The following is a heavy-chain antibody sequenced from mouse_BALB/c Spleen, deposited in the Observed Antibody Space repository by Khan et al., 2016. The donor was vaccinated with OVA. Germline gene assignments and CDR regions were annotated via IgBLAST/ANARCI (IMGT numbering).Heavy chain of an antibody. J-gene: IGHJ4*01. Sequence: QIQLVQSGPELKKPGETVKISCKASGYTFISFGMNWVKQSPGKALKWMGWINTYTGEPTYADDFKGRFAFSLETSASTAYLQINNLKNEDTATYFWARPPYFSYTLDYWGQGTSVTVSS. CDR1: GYTFISFG. CDR2: INTYTGEP. V-gene: IGHV9-3-1*01. CDR3: ARPPYFSYTLDY. D-gene: IGHD2-10*01.